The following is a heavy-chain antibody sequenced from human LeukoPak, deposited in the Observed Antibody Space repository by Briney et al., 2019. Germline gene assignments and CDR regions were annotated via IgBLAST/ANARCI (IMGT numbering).Heavy chain of an antibody. CDR1: GFTFSSYA. CDR3: AKDSLRYFDWFPYFDY. J-gene: IGHJ4*02. D-gene: IGHD3-9*01. CDR2: ISGSGGST. Sequence: PGGSLRLSCAASGFTFSSYAMSWVRQAPGKGLEWVSAISGSGGSTYYADSVKGRFTISRDNSKNTLYLQMNSLRAEDTAVYYCAKDSLRYFDWFPYFDYWGQGTPVTVSS. V-gene: IGHV3-23*01.